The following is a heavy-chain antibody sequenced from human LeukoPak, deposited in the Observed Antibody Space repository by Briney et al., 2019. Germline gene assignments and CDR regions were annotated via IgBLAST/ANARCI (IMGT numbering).Heavy chain of an antibody. J-gene: IGHJ4*02. CDR1: SGSLNTYY. CDR3: ARARTLYFFDY. Sequence: SETLSLTCTVSSGSLNTYYWSWIRQPPGKGLEWVGYIHYRGNTDYNPSLRSRATISVDRSKNQFSLRLTSVTAADTALYYCARARTLYFFDYWGQGILVTVSS. CDR2: IHYRGNT. V-gene: IGHV4-59*01. D-gene: IGHD1/OR15-1a*01.